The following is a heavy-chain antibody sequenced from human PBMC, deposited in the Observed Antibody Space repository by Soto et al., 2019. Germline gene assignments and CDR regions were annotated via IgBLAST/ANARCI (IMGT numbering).Heavy chain of an antibody. CDR1: GYIFTSYY. Sequence: QVELVQSGAEVKKPGASVKVSCKASGYIFTSYYLHWVRQAPGQGLEWMGWINPFDGSRMFAQSFQGRVTFTRDPSASTVYMELSGLRSDDTAVYYCSRVDPGETSPFDHWGQGTLVTVSS. D-gene: IGHD3-10*01. CDR3: SRVDPGETSPFDH. V-gene: IGHV1-46*03. J-gene: IGHJ4*02. CDR2: INPFDGSR.